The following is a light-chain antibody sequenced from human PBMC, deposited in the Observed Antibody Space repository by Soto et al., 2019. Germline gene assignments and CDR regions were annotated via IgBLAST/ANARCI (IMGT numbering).Light chain of an antibody. J-gene: IGKJ2*01. CDR3: QQYKSWPPYT. V-gene: IGKV3-15*01. CDR2: GAF. Sequence: EIVMTQSPAILSVSPGERATLSCRASQSVSSNLAWYQQKPGQAPRLLIYGAFTRATGIPDRFSGSGSGTKFTLTISGLQSEDFAVYYCQQYKSWPPYTFGQGTRLEIK. CDR1: QSVSSN.